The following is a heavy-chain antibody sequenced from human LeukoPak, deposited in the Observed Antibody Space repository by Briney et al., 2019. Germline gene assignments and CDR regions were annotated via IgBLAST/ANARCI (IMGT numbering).Heavy chain of an antibody. CDR3: ARGVTVTTYHYYGMDV. J-gene: IGHJ6*02. CDR2: INSDGSST. CDR1: GFTFSSYW. Sequence: GGSLRLSCAASGFTFSSYWMHWVRQAPGKGLVWVSRINSDGSSTSYADSVKGRFTISRDNAKNTLYLQMNSLRAEDTAVYYCARGVTVTTYHYYGMDVWGQGTTVTVSS. D-gene: IGHD4-17*01. V-gene: IGHV3-74*01.